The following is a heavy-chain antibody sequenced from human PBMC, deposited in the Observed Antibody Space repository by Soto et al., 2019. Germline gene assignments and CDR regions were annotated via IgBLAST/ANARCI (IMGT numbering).Heavy chain of an antibody. V-gene: IGHV1-8*01. CDR3: AREYSSSSSDWFDP. CDR2: MNPNSGNT. Sequence: ASVKVSCKASGYTFTSYDINWVLQATGQGLEWMGWMNPNSGNTGYAQKFQGRVTMTRNTSISTAYMELSSLRSEDTAVYYCAREYSSSSSDWFDPWGQGTLVTVSS. CDR1: GYTFTSYD. D-gene: IGHD6-6*01. J-gene: IGHJ5*02.